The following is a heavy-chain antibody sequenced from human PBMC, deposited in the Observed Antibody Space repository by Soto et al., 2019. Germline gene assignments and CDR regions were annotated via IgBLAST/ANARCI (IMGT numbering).Heavy chain of an antibody. CDR1: GFTFIDYY. CDR2: ISSTGKNI. Sequence: QVRLVESGGDLVKPGESLRLSCVASGFTFIDYYMNWVRQAPGKGLERVSYISSTGKNIYYSDSVKGRFIVSRDNAKNSLFLQMNSLTVDDTAIYYCGRSHGAGSYWGRGTRVTGSS. CDR3: GRSHGAGSY. D-gene: IGHD4-17*01. V-gene: IGHV3-11*01. J-gene: IGHJ4*02.